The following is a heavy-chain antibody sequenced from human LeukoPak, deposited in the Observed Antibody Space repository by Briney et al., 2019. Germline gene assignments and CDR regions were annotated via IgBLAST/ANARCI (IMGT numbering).Heavy chain of an antibody. J-gene: IGHJ5*02. V-gene: IGHV3-23*01. CDR1: GFTFSNYA. CDR2: ISGSDGST. D-gene: IGHD2-2*01. CDR3: SRGSAIVVIPAAFSWFDP. Sequence: PGGSLRLSCSASGFTFSNYAMTWVRQAPGKGLEWVSAISGSDGSTYYADSVKGRFSISRDYSKNMLYLQMNTLRAEDTAVYYCSRGSAIVVIPAAFSWFDPWGQGTLVTVSS.